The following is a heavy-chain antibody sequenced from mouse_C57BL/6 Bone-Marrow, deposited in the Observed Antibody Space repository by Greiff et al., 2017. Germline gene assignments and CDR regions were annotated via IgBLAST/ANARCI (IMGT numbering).Heavy chain of an antibody. D-gene: IGHD4-1*01. J-gene: IGHJ3*01. CDR3: ARAGALGLAWFAY. CDR1: GFSLTSYG. Sequence: QVQLQQSGPGLVQPSPSLSITCTVSGFSLTSYGVHWVRQSPGKGLEWLGVIWSGGSTDYNAAFISRLSISKDNSKSQVFFKMNSLQADDTAIYYCARAGALGLAWFAYWGQGTLVTVSA. CDR2: IWSGGST. V-gene: IGHV2-2*01.